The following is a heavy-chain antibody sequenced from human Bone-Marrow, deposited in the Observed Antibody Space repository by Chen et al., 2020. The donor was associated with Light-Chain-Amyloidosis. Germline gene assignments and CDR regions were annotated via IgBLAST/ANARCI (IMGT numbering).Heavy chain of an antibody. D-gene: IGHD3-10*01. Sequence: EVQVVESGGGLVQPGGSLRLSCATSGFHFSSFGMSWVRQAPGKGLEWVSTVSGSTVSTYYAGAVKGRFIISRDNSKSTLYLQMNSLRAGDTAVYFCTRKGGYFDFWGQGSLVTVSS. CDR3: TRKGGYFDF. CDR1: GFHFSSFG. V-gene: IGHV3-23*04. J-gene: IGHJ4*02. CDR2: VSGSTVST.